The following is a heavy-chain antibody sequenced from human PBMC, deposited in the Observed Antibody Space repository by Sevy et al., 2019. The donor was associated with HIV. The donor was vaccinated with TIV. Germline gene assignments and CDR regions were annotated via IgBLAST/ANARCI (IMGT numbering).Heavy chain of an antibody. J-gene: IGHJ4*02. V-gene: IGHV3-23*01. Sequence: GGSLRLSCAASGFTFSSYAMSWVRQAPGKGLEWVSAISGSGGSTYYTDSVKGRFTISRDNSKNTLYLQMNSLRAEDTAVYYCAKDRGQWLFYYFDYWAREPWSPSPQ. CDR3: AKDRGQWLFYYFDY. D-gene: IGHD6-19*01. CDR1: GFTFSSYA. CDR2: ISGSGGST.